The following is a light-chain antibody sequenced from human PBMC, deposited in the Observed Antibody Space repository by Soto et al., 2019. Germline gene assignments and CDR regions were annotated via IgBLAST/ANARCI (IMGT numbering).Light chain of an antibody. CDR3: SSYTTSGSLV. Sequence: QTVVTQPASVSGSPGQSITISCTGTSSDVGGYNYVSWYQQHPGKAPKLMIYDVSNRPSGVSNRFSGSKSGNTASLTISGLQAEDEADYYCSSYTTSGSLVFGGGTKLTAL. J-gene: IGLJ2*01. CDR2: DVS. V-gene: IGLV2-14*01. CDR1: SSDVGGYNY.